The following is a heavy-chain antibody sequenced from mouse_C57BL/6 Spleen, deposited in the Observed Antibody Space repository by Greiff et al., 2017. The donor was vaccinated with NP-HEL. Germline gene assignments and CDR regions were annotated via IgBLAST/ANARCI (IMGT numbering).Heavy chain of an antibody. CDR3: ARGYYDYGYYFYY. D-gene: IGHD2-4*01. J-gene: IGHJ2*01. Sequence: QVQLQQPGAELVMPGASVKLSCKASGYTFTSYWMHWVKQRPGQGLEWIGEIDPSDSYTNYNQKFKGKSTLTVDKSSSTAYMQLSSLTSEDSAVYYCARGYYDYGYYFYYWGQGTTLTVSS. CDR2: IDPSDSYT. V-gene: IGHV1-69*01. CDR1: GYTFTSYW.